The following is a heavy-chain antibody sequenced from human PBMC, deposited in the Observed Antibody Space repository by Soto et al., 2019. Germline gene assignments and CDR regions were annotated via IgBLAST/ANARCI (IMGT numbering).Heavy chain of an antibody. CDR1: GGTFSSYA. CDR3: ARGRERYSISTCCSFNAFHI. D-gene: IGHD2-2*01. CDR2: IIPIFGTA. V-gene: IGHV1-69*12. Sequence: QVQLVQSGAEVKKPGSSVKVSCKASGGTFSSYAISWVRQAPGQGLEWMGGIIPIFGTANYAQKFQGRVTITADESTSTAYMELSSLRSEDSAVYYCARGRERYSISTCCSFNAFHISCQGTIVTVSS. J-gene: IGHJ3*02.